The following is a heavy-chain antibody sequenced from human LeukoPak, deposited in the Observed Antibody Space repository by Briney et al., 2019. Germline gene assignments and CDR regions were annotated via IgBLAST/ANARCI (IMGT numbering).Heavy chain of an antibody. J-gene: IGHJ4*02. V-gene: IGHV3-66*01. CDR1: GFTVSSNY. Sequence: GGSLRLSCAASGFTVSSNYMSWVRQAPGKGLEWVSVIYSGGSTYYADSVKGRFTISRDNSKDTLYLQMNSLRAEDTAVYYCAREGIAAAGFDYWGQGTLVTVSS. D-gene: IGHD6-13*01. CDR2: IYSGGST. CDR3: AREGIAAAGFDY.